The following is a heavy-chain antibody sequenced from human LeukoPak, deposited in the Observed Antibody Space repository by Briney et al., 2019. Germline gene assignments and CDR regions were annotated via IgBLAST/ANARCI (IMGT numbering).Heavy chain of an antibody. Sequence: SVKVSCKASGGTFSSYAVSWVRQAPGQGLEWMGGIIPIFGTANYAQKFQGRVTITADESTSTAYMELSSLRSEDTAVYYCARSRGYSSGPDAFDIWGQGTMVTVSS. D-gene: IGHD6-19*01. CDR1: GGTFSSYA. V-gene: IGHV1-69*13. J-gene: IGHJ3*02. CDR3: ARSRGYSSGPDAFDI. CDR2: IIPIFGTA.